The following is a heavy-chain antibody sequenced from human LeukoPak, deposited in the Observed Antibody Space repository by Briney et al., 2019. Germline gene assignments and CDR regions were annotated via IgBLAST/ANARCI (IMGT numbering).Heavy chain of an antibody. V-gene: IGHV4-30-4*01. Sequence: SQTLSLTCTVSGGSISSGDYYWSWIRQPPGKGLEWIGYIYYSGSTYYNPSLKSRVTISVDTSKNQFSLKLSSVTAADTAVYYCASYGSGSYRFDPWGQGTLVTVSS. CDR2: IYYSGST. D-gene: IGHD3-10*01. CDR3: ASYGSGSYRFDP. J-gene: IGHJ5*02. CDR1: GGSISSGDYY.